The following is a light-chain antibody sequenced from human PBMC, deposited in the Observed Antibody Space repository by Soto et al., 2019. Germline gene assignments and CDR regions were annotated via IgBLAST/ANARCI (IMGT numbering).Light chain of an antibody. J-gene: IGKJ1*01. Sequence: EILLTQSPGTLSLSPGQRATLSCRTRETVSEDQLAWYQQKPGQAPRLVIFAVSIRAPGIPDRFSGSGSGTDFTLTINRLEREDFAVYYCQQYGSSRWTFGQGTKGDIK. CDR1: ETVSEDQ. CDR2: AVS. CDR3: QQYGSSRWT. V-gene: IGKV3-20*01.